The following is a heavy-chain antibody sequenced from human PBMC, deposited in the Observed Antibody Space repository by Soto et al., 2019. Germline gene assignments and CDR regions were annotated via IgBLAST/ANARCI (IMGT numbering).Heavy chain of an antibody. V-gene: IGHV4-39*01. Sequence: QLQLQESGPGLVKPSETLSLTCNVSGGSVGSSGYYWGWIRQAPGKGLEWIVSTYYSAGTYYNPSLKSRVTTSIDASKNQVSLTVTSVTAADTAVYYCARHASRGYSSSWYFEDWGQGTLVTVSS. D-gene: IGHD6-13*01. CDR2: TYYSAGT. CDR1: GGSVGSSGYY. J-gene: IGHJ4*02. CDR3: ARHASRGYSSSWYFED.